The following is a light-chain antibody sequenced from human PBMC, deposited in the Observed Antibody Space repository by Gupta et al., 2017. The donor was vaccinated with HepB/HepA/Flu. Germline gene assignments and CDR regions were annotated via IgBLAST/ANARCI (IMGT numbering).Light chain of an antibody. CDR3: QQYDSTPRT. CDR1: QNVLARSNNKNY. Sequence: DIVMTQSTDSLSVPLGERANINCKSSQNVLARSNNKNYLAWYQQKPGQPPRLLIYWASTRGSGVPERFRGSGSGTDFTLTISSLQAEDVAVYYCQQYDSTPRTFGQGTKVEIK. V-gene: IGKV4-1*01. CDR2: WAS. J-gene: IGKJ1*01.